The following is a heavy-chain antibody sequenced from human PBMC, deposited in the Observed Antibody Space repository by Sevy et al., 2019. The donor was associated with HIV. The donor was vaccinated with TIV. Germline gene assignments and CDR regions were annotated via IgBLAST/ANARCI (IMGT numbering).Heavy chain of an antibody. J-gene: IGHJ4*02. CDR3: ARDLSEYSSSSKYYFDY. V-gene: IGHV3-21*01. Sequence: GSLRLSCAASGFTFSSYSMNWVRQAPGKGLEWVSSISSSNNYIYYPDSLKGRFTISRDNATNSLYLQRNSLGAADTAVYYCARDLSEYSSSSKYYFDYWGQGILVTVSS. CDR2: ISSSNNYI. CDR1: GFTFSSYS. D-gene: IGHD6-6*01.